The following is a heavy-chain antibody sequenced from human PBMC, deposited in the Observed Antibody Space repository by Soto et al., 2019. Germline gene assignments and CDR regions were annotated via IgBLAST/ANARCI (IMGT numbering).Heavy chain of an antibody. J-gene: IGHJ6*03. CDR3: ARLYSTYWYDNDYMDV. V-gene: IGHV3-7*01. CDR2: INEDGSET. Sequence: EVQLVESGGGLVQPGGSLRLSCAASGFTFSSSWMSWVRQAPGKGLEWVGHINEDGSETFYVDSLKGRFIISRDNAKNSLYLQMHSLRAEDTAVYYCARLYSTYWYDNDYMDVWGNGTTVAVSS. D-gene: IGHD1-26*01. CDR1: GFTFSSSW.